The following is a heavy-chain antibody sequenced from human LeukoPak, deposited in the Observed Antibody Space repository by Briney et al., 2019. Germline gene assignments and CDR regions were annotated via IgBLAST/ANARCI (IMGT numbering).Heavy chain of an antibody. V-gene: IGHV4-4*07. CDR1: GGSISNYY. Sequence: SETLSLTCTVSGGSISNYYLSWIRQPAGKGLEWIGRIYFRVTTYNPSHKSRVTMSADTSRNHVSLTLNSVTAADTAVYYCARDSGTTGEVKFDPWGQGTLVTVSS. D-gene: IGHD3-10*01. J-gene: IGHJ5*02. CDR2: IYFRVT. CDR3: ARDSGTTGEVKFDP.